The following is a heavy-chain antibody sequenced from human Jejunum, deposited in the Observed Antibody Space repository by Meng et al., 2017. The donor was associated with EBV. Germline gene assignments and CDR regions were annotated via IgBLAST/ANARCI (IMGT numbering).Heavy chain of an antibody. CDR3: ARSSGGVVADYFDY. Sequence: VQLVQSGAEVKKPGSSVKVSCKASGGTFSTYAFSWVRQAPGQGLEWMGGVIPIFATANYAQRYQGRVTITADKSTSTAYMELRSLRSEDTAVYYCARSSGGVVADYFDYWGQGTLVTVSS. D-gene: IGHD3-16*02. J-gene: IGHJ4*02. CDR1: GGTFSTYA. V-gene: IGHV1-69*06. CDR2: VIPIFATA.